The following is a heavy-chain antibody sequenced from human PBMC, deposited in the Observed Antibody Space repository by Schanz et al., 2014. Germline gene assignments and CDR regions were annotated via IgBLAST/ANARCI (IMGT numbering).Heavy chain of an antibody. CDR2: IDDTGST. J-gene: IGHJ5*02. V-gene: IGHV4-39*01. CDR1: GGSISSSTYY. CDR3: ARLMVPGWFAP. D-gene: IGHD3-10*01. Sequence: QLQLQESGPGLVIPSETLSLTCTVSGGSISSSTYYWGWIRQPPGKGPEWIGTIDDTGSTYYTPSLGGRLPMSGPPPKTQLPVQLPSVTAADTAVYYCARLMVPGWFAPWGQGQLVTVSS.